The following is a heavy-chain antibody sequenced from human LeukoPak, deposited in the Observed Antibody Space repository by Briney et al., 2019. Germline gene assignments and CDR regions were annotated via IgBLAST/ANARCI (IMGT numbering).Heavy chain of an antibody. CDR2: ILYDGSRK. CDR3: ANFEGSSQASHI. CDR1: GFTFTNYA. J-gene: IGHJ3*02. Sequence: PGRSLRLSCAASGFTFTNYAMHWVRQAPGKGLEWVANILYDGSRKNYADSVKGRFSVYRDNSNYSLYLQMNSLRIEDTAVYYCANFEGSSQASHIWGQGTLVTVSS. V-gene: IGHV3-30*18. D-gene: IGHD6-13*01.